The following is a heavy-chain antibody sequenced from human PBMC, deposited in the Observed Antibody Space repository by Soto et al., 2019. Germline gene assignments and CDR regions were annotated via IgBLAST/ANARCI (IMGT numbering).Heavy chain of an antibody. CDR2: ISGTGCGT. Sequence: GGTLRLSCAASVLTFWTYAMSWVRQAPGKRLKPVSVISGTGCGTSYADSVKGRFTISRDNSKNTLYLQMNSLGVEDTAVYYCARHPPPGYYYDSSGYYGYFQHWGQGTPVTVSS. D-gene: IGHD3-22*01. CDR3: ARHPPPGYYYDSSGYYGYFQH. CDR1: VLTFWTYA. V-gene: IGHV3-23*01. J-gene: IGHJ1*01.